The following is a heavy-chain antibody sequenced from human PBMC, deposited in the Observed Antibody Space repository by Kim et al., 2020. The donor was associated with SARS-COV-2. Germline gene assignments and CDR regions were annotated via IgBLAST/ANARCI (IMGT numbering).Heavy chain of an antibody. D-gene: IGHD6-19*01. Sequence: GGSLRLSCAASGFTFSNYWMSWVRQAPGKGLEWVANIKQVGSEKYYVDSVKGRFTISRDNAKNSLFLQMNSLRAEDTAMYYCARDRGISTIIAVGVFDFWGQGTLVTVSS. CDR3: ARDRGISTIIAVGVFDF. V-gene: IGHV3-7*03. CDR1: GFTFSNYW. CDR2: IKQVGSEK. J-gene: IGHJ4*02.